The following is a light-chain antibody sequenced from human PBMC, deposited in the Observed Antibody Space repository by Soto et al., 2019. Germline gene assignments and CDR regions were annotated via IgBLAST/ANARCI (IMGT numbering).Light chain of an antibody. CDR2: KAS. Sequence: DIKMTQSPSILSASVGDRVTITCRSSQSIISWLAWYQQKPGKAPNLLIHKASHLESGVPSRFSGSGSGTEFTLTISSLQPGDFATYYCQHYNTYPWTFGQGTKVDI. CDR1: QSIISW. V-gene: IGKV1-5*03. CDR3: QHYNTYPWT. J-gene: IGKJ1*01.